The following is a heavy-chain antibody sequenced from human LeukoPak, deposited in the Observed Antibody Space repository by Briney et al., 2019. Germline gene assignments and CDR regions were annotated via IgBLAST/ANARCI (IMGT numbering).Heavy chain of an antibody. D-gene: IGHD3-9*01. V-gene: IGHV1-8*01. CDR1: GYTFTTYD. CDR2: VNPSSGVT. CDR3: AKNYDFLTGYAS. J-gene: IGHJ4*02. Sequence: ASVNVSCKAFGYTFTTYDINWVRQATGQGLEWMGWVNPSSGVTRYAQKFQGRVTMTRNTSISTAYMELSSLRSEDTAVYCCAKNYDFLTGYASWGQGTLVTVSS.